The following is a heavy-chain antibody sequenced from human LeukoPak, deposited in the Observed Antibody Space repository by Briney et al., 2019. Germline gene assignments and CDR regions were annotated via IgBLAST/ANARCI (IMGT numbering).Heavy chain of an antibody. Sequence: GGSLRLSCAASGFTFSSYAMHWVRQAPGKGLEWVAVISYDGSNKYYADSVKGRFTISRDNSKNTLYLQMNSLRAEDTAVYYCARDPSGGYSYGYMDYWGQGTLVTVSS. J-gene: IGHJ4*02. CDR2: ISYDGSNK. CDR3: ARDPSGGYSYGYMDY. V-gene: IGHV3-30-3*01. CDR1: GFTFSSYA. D-gene: IGHD5-18*01.